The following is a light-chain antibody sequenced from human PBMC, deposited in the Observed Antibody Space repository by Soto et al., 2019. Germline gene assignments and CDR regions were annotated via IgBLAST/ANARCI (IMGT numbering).Light chain of an antibody. CDR2: GDT. CDR1: SSDIGAGSD. CDR3: ATWDDSLNDVL. J-gene: IGLJ2*01. Sequence: QSVLTQPPSVSGAPGQRVTISCTGTSSDIGAGSDVHWYQQLPGAAPKLLIYGDTFRPSGVSDRFSGSKSGTSASLTITGLQPEDEAHYYCATWDDSLNDVLFGGGTKLTVL. V-gene: IGLV1-40*01.